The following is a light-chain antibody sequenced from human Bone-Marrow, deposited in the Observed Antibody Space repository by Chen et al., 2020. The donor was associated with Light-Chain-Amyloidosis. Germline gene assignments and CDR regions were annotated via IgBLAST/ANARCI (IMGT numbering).Light chain of an antibody. CDR3: AAWDDSLNGHVV. V-gene: IGLV1-44*01. CDR2: DND. Sequence: QSVLTQPPSASGTPGQRVTISCSGSSSNIGRNTVNRYQQLPGTAPKLLIRDNDQRPSGVPDRFSGSQSGTSASLAISGLQSEDEADYYCAAWDDSLNGHVVLGGGPRLTVL. J-gene: IGLJ2*01. CDR1: SSNIGRNT.